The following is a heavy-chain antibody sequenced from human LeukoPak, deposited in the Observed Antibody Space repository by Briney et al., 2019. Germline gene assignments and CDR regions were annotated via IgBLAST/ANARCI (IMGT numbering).Heavy chain of an antibody. V-gene: IGHV3-11*01. D-gene: IGHD6-13*01. J-gene: IGHJ2*01. CDR2: ISSSGSTI. CDR1: GFTFSDYY. CDR3: ARSSSSWSRTPWYFDL. Sequence: PGGSLRLSCAASGFTFSDYYMSWIRQAPGKGLEWVSYISSSGSTIYYADSVKGRFTISRDNAKNSLYLQMNSLRAEDTAVYYCARSSSSWSRTPWYFDLWGRGTLVTVSS.